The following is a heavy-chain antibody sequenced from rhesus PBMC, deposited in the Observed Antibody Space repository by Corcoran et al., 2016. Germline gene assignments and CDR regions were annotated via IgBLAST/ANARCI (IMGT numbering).Heavy chain of an antibody. CDR1: GGSIRSNH. Sequence: QLQLQESGPGLVKPSETLSLTCAVPGGSIRSNHWSWVRQPPGKGLEWIGRISGSGGSTDYNPSLKSRVTISTDTSKNQFSLKLSSVTAADTAVYYCARDRVTIFGVVITFDYWGQGVLVTVSS. CDR2: ISGSGGST. V-gene: IGHV4-173*01. D-gene: IGHD3-3*01. CDR3: ARDRVTIFGVVITFDY. J-gene: IGHJ4*01.